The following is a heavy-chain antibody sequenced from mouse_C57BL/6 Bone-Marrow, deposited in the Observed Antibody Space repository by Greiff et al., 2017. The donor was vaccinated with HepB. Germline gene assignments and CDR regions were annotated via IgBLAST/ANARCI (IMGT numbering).Heavy chain of an antibody. CDR1: GFTFSSYA. CDR3: TRGRQLRLPYYFDY. CDR2: ISSGGDYI. Sequence: EVQGLESGEGLVKPGGSLKLSCAASGFTFSSYAMSWVRQTPEKRLEWVAYISSGGDYIYYADTVKGRFTISRDNARNTLYLQMSSLKSEDTAMYYCTRGRQLRLPYYFDYWGQGTTLTVSS. D-gene: IGHD3-2*02. V-gene: IGHV5-9-1*02. J-gene: IGHJ2*01.